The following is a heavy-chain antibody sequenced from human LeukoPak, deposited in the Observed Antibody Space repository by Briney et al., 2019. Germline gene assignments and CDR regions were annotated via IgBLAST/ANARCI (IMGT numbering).Heavy chain of an antibody. V-gene: IGHV4-34*01. CDR3: ATEGYDFWSGYYRGTFDY. CDR1: GFTFGDYS. J-gene: IGHJ4*02. D-gene: IGHD3-3*01. CDR2: INHSGST. Sequence: GSLRLSCTASGFTFGDYSMTWFRQAPGKGLEWIGEINHSGSTNYNPSLKSRVTISVDTSKNQFSLKLSSVTAADTAVYYCATEGYDFWSGYYRGTFDYWGQGTLVTVPS.